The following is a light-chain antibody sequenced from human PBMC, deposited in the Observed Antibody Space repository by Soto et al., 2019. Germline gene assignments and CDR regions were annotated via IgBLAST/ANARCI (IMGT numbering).Light chain of an antibody. Sequence: EIVMTQSPATLSVSPGERATLSYRASQSVSSNLAWYQQRPGQAPRLLIYGASTRATGIPARLSGSGSGTEFTLTISSLQSEDSAVYYCQQYNDWPPITFGQGTRLEIK. CDR1: QSVSSN. V-gene: IGKV3-15*01. J-gene: IGKJ5*01. CDR3: QQYNDWPPIT. CDR2: GAS.